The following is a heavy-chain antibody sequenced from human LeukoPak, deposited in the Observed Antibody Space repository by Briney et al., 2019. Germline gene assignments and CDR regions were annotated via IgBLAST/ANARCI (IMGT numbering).Heavy chain of an antibody. CDR2: ISYDGRNK. V-gene: IGHV3-30*18. CDR1: GFTFTNYG. Sequence: GGSLRLSCAASGFTFTNYGMHWVRQAPGKGLEWVAVISYDGRNKYYTDSVKGRFTISRDNSKNTLYLQMNSLRAEDTAVYYCSKDVGQRYYLDHWGQGTLVTVSS. CDR3: SKDVGQRYYLDH. J-gene: IGHJ4*02.